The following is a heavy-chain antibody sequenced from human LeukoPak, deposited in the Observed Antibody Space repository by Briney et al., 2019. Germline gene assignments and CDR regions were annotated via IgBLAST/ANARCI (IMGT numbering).Heavy chain of an antibody. V-gene: IGHV4-59*01. CDR3: ARVAAAGTYYFDY. CDR2: IYYSGST. J-gene: IGHJ4*02. Sequence: SETLSLTCTVSGGSISSYYWSWIRQPPGKGLEWIGYIYYSGSTNYNPSLKSRVTISVDTSKNQFSLKLSSVTAADTAVYYCARVAAAGTYYFDYWGQGTLVTVSS. D-gene: IGHD6-13*01. CDR1: GGSISSYY.